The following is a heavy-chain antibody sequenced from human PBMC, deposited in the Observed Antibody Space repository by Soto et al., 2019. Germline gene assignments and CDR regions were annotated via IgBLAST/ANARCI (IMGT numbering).Heavy chain of an antibody. J-gene: IGHJ6*01. D-gene: IGHD2-2*01. CDR1: GGCFGAFY. Sequence: PETMSLTCAVYGGCFGAFYRSWIRQSPGKGLARLGGTYQSGSPQHYPALKGRATKSVGTSKNQFSLKLSSVPAADTAVYYCAREVRLFDCSSASCYVYYYYGMDVWGQGTTVTVSS. V-gene: IGHV4-34*04. CDR2: TYQSGSP. CDR3: AREVRLFDCSSASCYVYYYYGMDV.